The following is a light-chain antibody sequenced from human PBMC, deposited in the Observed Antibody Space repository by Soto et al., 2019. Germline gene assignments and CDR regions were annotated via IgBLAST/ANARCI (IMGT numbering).Light chain of an antibody. J-gene: IGLJ1*01. CDR1: SSDVGGYTY. CDR3: SSYTSRNTLYV. CDR2: EVS. Sequence: QSALTQPASVSGSPGQSITISCTGTSSDVGGYTYVSWYQQHPGKAPKLMIFEVSNRPSGVSNRFSGSKSGNTASLTISGLQAEDEADYYCSSYTSRNTLYVFGTGTKLTV. V-gene: IGLV2-14*01.